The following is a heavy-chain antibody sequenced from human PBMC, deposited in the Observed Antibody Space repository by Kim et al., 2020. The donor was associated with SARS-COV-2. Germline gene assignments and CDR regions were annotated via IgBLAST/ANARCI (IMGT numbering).Heavy chain of an antibody. CDR2: IYYSGST. CDR1: GGSISSSSYY. Sequence: SETLSLTCTVSGGSISSSSYYWGWIRQPPGKGLEWIGSIYYSGSTYYNPSLKSRVTISVDTSKNQFSLKLSSVTAADTAVYYCARGILMQQLVPWFDPWG. D-gene: IGHD6-13*01. V-gene: IGHV4-39*07. J-gene: IGHJ5*02. CDR3: ARGILMQQLVPWFDP.